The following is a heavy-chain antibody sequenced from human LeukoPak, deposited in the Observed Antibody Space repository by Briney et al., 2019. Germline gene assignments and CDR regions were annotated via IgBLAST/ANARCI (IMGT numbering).Heavy chain of an antibody. CDR1: GYTFTTHD. J-gene: IGHJ4*02. D-gene: IGHD1-26*01. V-gene: IGHV1-69*05. CDR3: ARGTVGATEFDY. Sequence: SVKVSCKASGYTFTTHDIGWVRQAPGQGLEWMGGIIPIFGTANYAQKFQGRVTITTDESTSTAYMELSSLRSEDTALYYCARGTVGATEFDYWGQGTLVTVSS. CDR2: IIPIFGTA.